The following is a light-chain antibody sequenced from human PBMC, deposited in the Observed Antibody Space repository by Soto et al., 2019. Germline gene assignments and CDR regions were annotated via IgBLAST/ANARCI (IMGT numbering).Light chain of an antibody. J-gene: IGKJ5*01. CDR3: QQRNIWPPVT. CDR2: GAF. CDR1: PSVTHY. V-gene: IGKV3-11*01. Sequence: EIVLTQSPATLSLSPGERATLSCRASPSVTHYLAWYQQKPGQPPRLLISGAFNRAAGIPDSFSGSGSGTDFTLTISSLEPGDSAVYYCQQRNIWPPVTFGQGTRLEIK.